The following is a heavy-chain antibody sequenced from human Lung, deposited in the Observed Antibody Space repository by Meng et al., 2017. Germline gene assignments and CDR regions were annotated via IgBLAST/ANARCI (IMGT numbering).Heavy chain of an antibody. CDR2: INRDGTKP. D-gene: IGHD1-1*01. CDR1: GFTFTDHW. V-gene: IGHV3-74*01. J-gene: IGHJ1*01. Sequence: VQLVESGGGLVPPGGSLRLSCAASGFTFTDHWMHWVRQGPGKGLVWVSRINRDGTKPTYADSAKGRFTISRDNAKNTLYLQMNNLRAEDTAFYYCTNDRLNHWGQGALVTVSS. CDR3: TNDRLNH.